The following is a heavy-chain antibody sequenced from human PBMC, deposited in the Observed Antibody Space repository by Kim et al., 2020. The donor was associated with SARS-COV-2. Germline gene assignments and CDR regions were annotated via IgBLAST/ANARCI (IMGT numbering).Heavy chain of an antibody. D-gene: IGHD3-10*01. CDR2: INSDGSST. V-gene: IGHV3-74*01. CDR1: GFTFSSYW. CDR3: ARGRYYGSGSYYYYYGMDV. Sequence: GGSLRLSCAASGFTFSSYWMHWVRQAPGKGLVWVSRINSDGSSTSYADSVKGRFTISRDNAKNTLYLQMNSLRAEDTAVYYCARGRYYGSGSYYYYYGMDVWGQGTTVTVSS. J-gene: IGHJ6*02.